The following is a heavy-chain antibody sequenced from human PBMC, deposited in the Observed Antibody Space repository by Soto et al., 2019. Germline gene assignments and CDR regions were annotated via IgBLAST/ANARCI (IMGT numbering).Heavy chain of an antibody. CDR2: IWYDGSNK. V-gene: IGHV3-33*01. J-gene: IGHJ6*02. D-gene: IGHD3-16*02. CDR3: ASLRFGGILGLGGYYYGMDV. CDR1: GFTFSSYG. Sequence: GGSLRLSCAASGFTFSSYGMHWVRQAPGKGLEWVAVIWYDGSNKYYADSVKGRFTISRDNSKNTLYLQMNSLRAEDTAVYYCASLRFGGILGLGGYYYGMDVWGQGTTVTVSS.